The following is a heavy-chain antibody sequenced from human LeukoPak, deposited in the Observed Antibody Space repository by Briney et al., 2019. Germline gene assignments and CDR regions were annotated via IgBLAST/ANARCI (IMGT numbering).Heavy chain of an antibody. CDR2: IFHSGST. J-gene: IGHJ4*02. CDR1: GHSISSGYY. D-gene: IGHD1-1*01. V-gene: IGHV4-38-2*01. Sequence: SETLSLTCAVSGHSISSGYYWGWIRQPPGKGLEWIGTIFHSGSTYYTPSLKSRVIMSVDTSKNQFSLKLTSVTAADTAVYFCARRRQLGPKVFDYWGQGILVTVSS. CDR3: ARRRQLGPKVFDY.